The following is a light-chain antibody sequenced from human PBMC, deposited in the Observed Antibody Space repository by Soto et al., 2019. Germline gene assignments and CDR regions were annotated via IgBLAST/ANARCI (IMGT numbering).Light chain of an antibody. V-gene: IGKV2-24*01. J-gene: IGKJ2*01. CDR3: LQATEYPPYT. CDR2: KIS. CDR1: QSLLHSDGETY. Sequence: DIVLTQTPLSSPVTLGQPASISCRSSQSLLHSDGETYLSWLQQRPGQPPRLLIYKISNRFSGXPXRXXGSGAGTDFTLKISRVEAEDVGIYYCLQATEYPPYTFGQGTKLEIK.